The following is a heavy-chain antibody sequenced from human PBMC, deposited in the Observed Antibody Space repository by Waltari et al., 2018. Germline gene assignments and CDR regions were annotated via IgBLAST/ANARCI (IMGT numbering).Heavy chain of an antibody. CDR2: IRSSSSTI. CDR1: GFTFSSYS. Sequence: EVQLVESGGGLVQPGGSLRLSCAASGFTFSSYSMNWFSQAPGKGLEWVSYIRSSSSTIYYEDSAKGRFTISRDSAKNSLYLQMNSLRAEYTAVDYCARAPGTAFRSLTMIEHYYYYMYVWGKGTTVTVSS. D-gene: IGHD3-22*01. J-gene: IGHJ6*03. CDR3: ARAPGTAFRSLTMIEHYYYYMYV. V-gene: IGHV3-48*04.